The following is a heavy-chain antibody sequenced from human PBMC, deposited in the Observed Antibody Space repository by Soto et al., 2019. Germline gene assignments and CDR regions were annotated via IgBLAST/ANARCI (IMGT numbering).Heavy chain of an antibody. J-gene: IGHJ4*02. CDR3: ARGRGGSSGYFDY. CDR1: GYTFTSYA. V-gene: IGHV1-3*01. CDR2: INAGNGNT. Sequence: QVQLVQSGAAVKKPGASVKVSCKASGYTFTSYAMHWVRQAPGQRLEWMGWINAGNGNTKYSQKFQGRVTITRDTFASRAYMELSSLRSEDTAVYYCARGRGGSSGYFDYWGQGTLVTVSS. D-gene: IGHD1-26*01.